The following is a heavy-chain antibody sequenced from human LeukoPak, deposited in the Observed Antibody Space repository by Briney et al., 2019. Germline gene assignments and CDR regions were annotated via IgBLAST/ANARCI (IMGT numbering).Heavy chain of an antibody. CDR3: AREAVGDAFDF. CDR1: GFTFSHYA. CDR2: IGSSGTTM. Sequence: GGSLRLSCAVSGFTFSHYAMNWVRQAPGKGLEWVSYIGSSGTTMYYADSVKGRFTISRDNAKNSLFLQMNSLRAEDTAVYYCAREAVGDAFDFWGQGTMVTVSS. D-gene: IGHD6-19*01. V-gene: IGHV3-48*03. J-gene: IGHJ3*01.